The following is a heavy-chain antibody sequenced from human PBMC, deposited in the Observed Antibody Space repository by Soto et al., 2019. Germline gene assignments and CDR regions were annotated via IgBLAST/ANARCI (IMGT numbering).Heavy chain of an antibody. V-gene: IGHV4-59*08. Sequence: QVQLQESGPGLVKPSETLSLTCTVSGGSISSYYWIWIRQPPGKGLEWIGYIYYSGSTNYNPSLKRRLSLSVXTXKXXFSMKLSSVTAADTAVYYCARMIPGMVRGGCYFDYWGQGTLVTVSS. CDR1: GGSISSYY. D-gene: IGHD3-10*01. CDR2: IYYSGST. J-gene: IGHJ4*02. CDR3: ARMIPGMVRGGCYFDY.